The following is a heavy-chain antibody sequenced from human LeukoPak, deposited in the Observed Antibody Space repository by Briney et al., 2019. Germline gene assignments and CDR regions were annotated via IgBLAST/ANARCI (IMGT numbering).Heavy chain of an antibody. CDR1: GFTFSSYW. CDR3: ARDARVVIDY. J-gene: IGHJ4*02. D-gene: IGHD2-15*01. V-gene: IGHV3-7*01. CDR2: MNLNGGEK. Sequence: GGSLRLSCAASGFTFSSYWMSWVRQAPGKGLEWVANMNLNGGEKYYVDSVKGRFTISRDNAKNSLYLLMNSLRAEDTAVYYCARDARVVIDYWGQGTLVTLSS.